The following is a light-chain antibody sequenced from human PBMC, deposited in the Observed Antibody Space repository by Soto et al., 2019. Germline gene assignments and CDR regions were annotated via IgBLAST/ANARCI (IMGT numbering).Light chain of an antibody. J-gene: IGKJ4*01. V-gene: IGKV3-20*01. CDR3: QQYGSSPLT. CDR2: GAS. Sequence: EIVLTQSTGTLSLSPGERATLSCRASQSVSSSYLAWYQQKPGQAPRLLIYGASSRATGIPDRFSGSGSGTDFTLTISRLEPEDFAVYYCQQYGSSPLTFGGGTKVAIK. CDR1: QSVSSSY.